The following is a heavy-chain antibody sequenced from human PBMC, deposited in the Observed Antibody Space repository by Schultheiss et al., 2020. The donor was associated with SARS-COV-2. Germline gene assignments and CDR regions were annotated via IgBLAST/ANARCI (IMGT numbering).Heavy chain of an antibody. D-gene: IGHD2-15*01. Sequence: GESLKISCKASGYTFTSYDINWVRQATGQGLEWMGWMNPNSGNTGYAQKFQGRVTMTRNTSISTAYMELSSLRSEDTAVYYCARAPRCRSSGGSCSYNWFDPWGQGTLVTVSS. CDR2: MNPNSGNT. CDR3: ARAPRCRSSGGSCSYNWFDP. CDR1: GYTFTSYD. J-gene: IGHJ5*02. V-gene: IGHV1-8*01.